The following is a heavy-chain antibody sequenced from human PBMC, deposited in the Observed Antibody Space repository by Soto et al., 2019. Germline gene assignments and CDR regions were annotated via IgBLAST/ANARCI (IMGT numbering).Heavy chain of an antibody. V-gene: IGHV4-59*08. CDR2: IYYSGST. CDR3: ARSEPDPTPLNTYYYDSSGYFDY. D-gene: IGHD3-22*01. Sequence: SETLSLTCTVSGGSISSYYWSWIRQPPGKGLEWIGYIYYSGSTNYNPSLKSRVTISVDTSKNQFSLKLSSVTAADTAVYYCARSEPDPTPLNTYYYDSSGYFDYWGQGTLVTVSS. CDR1: GGSISSYY. J-gene: IGHJ4*02.